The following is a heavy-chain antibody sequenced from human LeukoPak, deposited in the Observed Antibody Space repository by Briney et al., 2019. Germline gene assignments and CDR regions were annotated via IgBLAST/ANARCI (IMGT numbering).Heavy chain of an antibody. CDR2: INHSGST. D-gene: IGHD3-22*01. V-gene: IGHV4-34*01. CDR3: ARVLDSSGYYYGFDP. J-gene: IGHJ5*02. Sequence: SETLSLTCTVSGGSISNYYWSWIRQPPGKGLEWIGEINHSGSTNYNPSLKSRVTISVDTSKNQFSLKLSSVTAADTAVYYCARVLDSSGYYYGFDPWGQGTLVTVSS. CDR1: GGSISNYY.